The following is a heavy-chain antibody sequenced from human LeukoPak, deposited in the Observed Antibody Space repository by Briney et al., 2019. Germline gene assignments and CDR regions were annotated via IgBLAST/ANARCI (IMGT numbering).Heavy chain of an antibody. CDR2: ISGSGGST. V-gene: IGHV3-23*01. CDR3: AKAAEGITMIVVSKFDY. CDR1: GFTFSSYA. D-gene: IGHD3-22*01. J-gene: IGHJ4*02. Sequence: GGSLRLSCAASGFTFSSYAMSWVRQAPGKGPEWVSAISGSGGSTYYADSVKGRFTISRDNSKNTLYLQMNSLRAEDTAVYYCAKAAEGITMIVVSKFDYWGQGTLVTVSS.